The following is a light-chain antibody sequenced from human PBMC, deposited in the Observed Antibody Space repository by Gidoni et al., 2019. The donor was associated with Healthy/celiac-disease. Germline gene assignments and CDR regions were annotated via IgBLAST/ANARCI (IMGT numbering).Light chain of an antibody. V-gene: IGLV7-46*01. J-gene: IGLJ3*02. CDR2: DTS. CDR3: LLAYSGARV. Sequence: QAVVTQEPSLTVSPGGTVTLTCGSSTGTVTSGHWPDWFQQKPGQAPRTLIYDTSNKHSWTPARFSGSLLGGKAALTLSGAQPEDEADYYCLLAYSGARVFGGGTKVTVL. CDR1: TGTVTSGHW.